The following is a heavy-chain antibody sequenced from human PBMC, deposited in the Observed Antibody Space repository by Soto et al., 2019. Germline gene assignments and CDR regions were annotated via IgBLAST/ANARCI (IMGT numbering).Heavy chain of an antibody. V-gene: IGHV6-1*01. CDR1: GDSVSSNSVV. Sequence: SQTLSLTCAISGDSVSSNSVVWSWIRQSPSRGLEWLGRTYYRSKWYNDYATSVKSRITINPDTSKNQFSLQLDSVTPEDTAVYYCARGTAVTGLDXSGQGALVTVSS. J-gene: IGHJ4*02. CDR3: ARGTAVTGLDX. D-gene: IGHD6-19*01. CDR2: TYYRSKWYN.